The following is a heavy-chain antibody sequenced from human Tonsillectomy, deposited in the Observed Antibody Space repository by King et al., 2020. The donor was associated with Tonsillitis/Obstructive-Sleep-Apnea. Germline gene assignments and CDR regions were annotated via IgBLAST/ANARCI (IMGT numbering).Heavy chain of an antibody. D-gene: IGHD3-3*01. Sequence: QLQESGPGLVKPSETLSLTCTVSGGSISSYYWSRIRQPPGKGLEWIGYIYYSGSTNYNPSLKSRVTISVDTSKNQFSLKLSSVTAADTAVFYCARVSRITIFGVVSQAFDIWGQGTMVTVSS. CDR2: IYYSGST. CDR1: GGSISSYY. CDR3: ARVSRITIFGVVSQAFDI. V-gene: IGHV4-59*01. J-gene: IGHJ3*02.